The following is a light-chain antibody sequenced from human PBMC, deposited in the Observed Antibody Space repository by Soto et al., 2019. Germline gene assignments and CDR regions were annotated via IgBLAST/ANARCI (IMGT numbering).Light chain of an antibody. CDR2: AAS. CDR1: QGIRND. J-gene: IGKJ1*01. Sequence: AIQMTQSPSSLSASVGYRVTITCRASQGIRNDLGWYQQKPGKAPKLLIYAASSLPSGVPSRFSGSGSGTDFTLTISSLQPEDFATYYCLQDYNYPRTFGQGTKVDIK. V-gene: IGKV1-6*01. CDR3: LQDYNYPRT.